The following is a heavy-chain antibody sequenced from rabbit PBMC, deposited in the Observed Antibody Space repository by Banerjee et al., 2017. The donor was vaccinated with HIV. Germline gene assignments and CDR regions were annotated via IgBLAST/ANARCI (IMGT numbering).Heavy chain of an antibody. CDR3: ARMGGSVYNPFNL. J-gene: IGHJ4*01. Sequence: QQQLEESGGDLVKPGASLTLTCTASGFDFSSNAMSWVRQAPGKGLEWIACIYTSSGSTAYASWAKGRFTISKTSTTVTLQMTSLTAADTATYFCARMGGSVYNPFNLWGPGTLVT. CDR2: IYTSSGST. D-gene: IGHD1-1*01. CDR1: GFDFSSNA. V-gene: IGHV1S45*01.